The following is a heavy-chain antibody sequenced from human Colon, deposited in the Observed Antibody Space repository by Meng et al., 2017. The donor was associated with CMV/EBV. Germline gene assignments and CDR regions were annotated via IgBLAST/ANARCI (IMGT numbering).Heavy chain of an antibody. Sequence: RLSCAASGFTFTNDAMTWVRQASGKGLEWIGRIKSKIDGGKIDYAAPVRGRFAISRDDSKATVYLQIDTLEIEDTGMYYCTTPLRGFWGQGTLVTVSS. CDR1: GFTFTNDA. V-gene: IGHV3-15*01. D-gene: IGHD2-21*01. J-gene: IGHJ4*02. CDR2: IKSKIDGGKI. CDR3: TTPLRGF.